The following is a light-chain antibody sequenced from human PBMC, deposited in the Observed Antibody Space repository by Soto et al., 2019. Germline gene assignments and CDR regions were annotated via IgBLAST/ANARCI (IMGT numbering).Light chain of an antibody. V-gene: IGKV1-5*03. CDR2: KAS. CDR1: QSISSW. J-gene: IGKJ1*01. CDR3: LQHSSYWT. Sequence: DIQMTQSPSNLSASVGDRVTITCRASQSISSWLAWYQQKPGKVPKLLIYKASSLESGVPSRFSGSGSETEFTLIISSLQPDDSTTYYCLQHSSYWTFGQGTKVEIK.